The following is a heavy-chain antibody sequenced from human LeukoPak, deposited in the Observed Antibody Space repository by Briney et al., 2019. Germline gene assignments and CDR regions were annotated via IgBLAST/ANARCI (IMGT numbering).Heavy chain of an antibody. CDR3: ARHCDSGGMPRGMDV. D-gene: IGHD2-15*01. Sequence: QSGGSLRLSCAASGFTFDDYGMSWVRQAPGKGLEWVSGINWNGGSTGYADSVKGRFTISRDNAKNSLYLQMNSLRAEDTALYYGARHCDSGGMPRGMDVWGHGTTVTVSS. V-gene: IGHV3-20*04. CDR1: GFTFDDYG. CDR2: INWNGGST. J-gene: IGHJ6*02.